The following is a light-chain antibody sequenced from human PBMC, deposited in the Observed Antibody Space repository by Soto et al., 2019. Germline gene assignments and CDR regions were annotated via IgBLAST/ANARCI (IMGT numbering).Light chain of an antibody. Sequence: DIQSTQCPSTLSASLAEPVTVTCRASQSVSGWLAWYQQKPGEAHKLLIYDASALPRGVPSRFSGSGSGTKFTLTIASLQPDDFATYYCQQYETFSGTFGPGTKVDIK. CDR1: QSVSGW. V-gene: IGKV1-5*01. CDR2: DAS. CDR3: QQYETFSGT. J-gene: IGKJ1*01.